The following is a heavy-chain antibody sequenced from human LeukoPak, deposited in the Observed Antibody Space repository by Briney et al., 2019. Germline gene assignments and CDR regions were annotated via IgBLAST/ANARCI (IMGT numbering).Heavy chain of an antibody. V-gene: IGHV3-9*01. D-gene: IGHD1-1*01. J-gene: IGHJ4*02. Sequence: SGRSLRLSCVASGLKFDDYAMQWVRQAPGKGLEWVSGISWNSGSMAYAESVRGRFTISRDNAKNSLYLQMNSLRLEDTAFYYCAASWTEVYWGQGILVTVSS. CDR1: GLKFDDYA. CDR2: ISWNSGSM. CDR3: AASWTEVY.